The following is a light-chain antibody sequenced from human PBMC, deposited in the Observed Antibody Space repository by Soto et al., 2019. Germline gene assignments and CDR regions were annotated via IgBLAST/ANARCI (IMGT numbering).Light chain of an antibody. CDR3: QQYNSYPWT. V-gene: IGKV1-5*01. CDR2: DAS. J-gene: IGKJ1*01. Sequence: DRFIITCRASESISSWLAWYQQKPGKASKLLIYDASSLERGVPSRFSGSESGTEFTLTISSLQPDDFATYYCQQYNSYPWTFGQGTKVDI. CDR1: ESISSW.